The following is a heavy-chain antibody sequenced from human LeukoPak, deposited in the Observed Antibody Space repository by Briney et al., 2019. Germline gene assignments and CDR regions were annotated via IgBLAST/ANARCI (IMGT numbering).Heavy chain of an antibody. CDR3: VRVGGRSAIGGDC. D-gene: IGHD3-10*01. J-gene: IGHJ4*02. Sequence: PAGSLRLSCAASGFTFSTYWMHWVRQAPGTGLVWVSRIKSAGSNSNYADRVKRRSTISRDNAKNTLYLQMNSRRAEATAVDDCVRVGGRSAIGGDCWGQGTLVTVSS. CDR1: GFTFSTYW. CDR2: IKSAGSNS. V-gene: IGHV3-74*01.